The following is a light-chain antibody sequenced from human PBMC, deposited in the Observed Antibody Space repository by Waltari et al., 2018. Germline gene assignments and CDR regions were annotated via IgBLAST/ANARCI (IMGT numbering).Light chain of an antibody. CDR3: CSYAGTYRWV. CDR2: DVY. V-gene: IGLV2-11*01. CDR1: SSDVGNYNY. Sequence: QSALTQPRSVSGSPGQSVTISCTGTSSDVGNYNYVSWYQQYPGKAPKRRIADVYNGPYGVPVRFSGSKSGNTASLTISGLQTEDEADYYCCSYAGTYRWVFGGGTKLTVL. J-gene: IGLJ3*02.